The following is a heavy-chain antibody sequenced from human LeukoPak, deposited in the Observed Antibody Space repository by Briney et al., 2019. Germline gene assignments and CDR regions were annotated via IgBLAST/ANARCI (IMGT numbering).Heavy chain of an antibody. D-gene: IGHD6-25*01. V-gene: IGHV3-73*01. CDR1: GFTVSGSA. J-gene: IGHJ6*02. CDR3: SRRSGDDGMDV. Sequence: PGGSLRLSCAASGFTVSGSAIHWVRQASGKGLEWLGRSTTKTYNYATAYAASVKGSFTISRDDSGNTAYLQINSLKAEDTATYYCSRRSGDDGMDVRGQGTTVTVSS. CDR2: STTKTYNYAT.